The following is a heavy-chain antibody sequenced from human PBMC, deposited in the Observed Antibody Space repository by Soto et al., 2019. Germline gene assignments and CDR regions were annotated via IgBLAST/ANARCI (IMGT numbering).Heavy chain of an antibody. CDR3: ANPIGGTIVRGAIEVFDY. D-gene: IGHD3-10*01. J-gene: IGHJ4*02. Sequence: GGSLRLPRASSGSTFSGSAMTGVRQAREKGREWVAFIIGSGGSTYYADSAKGRFSISSNNSKTTLYLQMNSLRAEDTAVYYCANPIGGTIVRGAIEVFDYWGQGTLVTVSS. CDR2: IIGSGGST. CDR1: GSTFSGSA. V-gene: IGHV3-23*01.